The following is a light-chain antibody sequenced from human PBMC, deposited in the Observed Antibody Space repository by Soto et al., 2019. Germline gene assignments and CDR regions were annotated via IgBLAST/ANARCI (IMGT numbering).Light chain of an antibody. CDR2: GAS. Sequence: EIVLTQSPGTLSLSPGERATLSCRASQSVSYYLAWYQQKPGQAPRLLIYGASNRATGIPDRFSGSGSGTDFTLTISRLEPEDFAVYYCQQYGDSPDTFGPGTKVDIK. V-gene: IGKV3-20*01. CDR3: QQYGDSPDT. CDR1: QSVSYY. J-gene: IGKJ3*01.